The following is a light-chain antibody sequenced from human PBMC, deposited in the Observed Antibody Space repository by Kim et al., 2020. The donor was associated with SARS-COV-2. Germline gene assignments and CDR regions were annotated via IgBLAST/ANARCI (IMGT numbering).Light chain of an antibody. J-gene: IGLJ3*02. CDR2: KDR. CDR3: ATWDDSLSGPV. V-gene: IGLV1-47*01. Sequence: GQMGPVSGSGVSSNVGTNYVHWYQQRPGTAPKLLIYKDRQRPSGVPDRFSGSKSGTSASLAISGLQSEDEADYYCATWDDSLSGPVFGGGTKVTVL. CDR1: SSNVGTNY.